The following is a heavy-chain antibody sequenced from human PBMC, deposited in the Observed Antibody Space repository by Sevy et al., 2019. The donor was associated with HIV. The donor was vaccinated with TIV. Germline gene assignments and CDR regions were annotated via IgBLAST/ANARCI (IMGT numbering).Heavy chain of an antibody. CDR3: ARGGGYCGGDCYSIDY. D-gene: IGHD2-21*02. Sequence: GGSLRLSCAASGFTFSSYVMHWVRQAPGKGLEWVALIWYDGTIKYYADSVKGRFTISRDNSKDTLFLQMNSLTPEDTVVYYCARGGGYCGGDCYSIDYWGQGVLVTVSS. CDR2: IWYDGTIK. J-gene: IGHJ4*02. CDR1: GFTFSSYV. V-gene: IGHV3-33*08.